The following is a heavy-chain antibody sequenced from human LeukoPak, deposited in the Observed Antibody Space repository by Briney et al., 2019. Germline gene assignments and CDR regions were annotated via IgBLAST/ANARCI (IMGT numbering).Heavy chain of an antibody. D-gene: IGHD6-13*01. CDR1: GFTFDDYA. Sequence: PGRSLRLSCAASGFTFDDYAMHWVRQAPGKGLEWVSGISWNSGSIGYADSVKGRFTISRDNAKNSLYLQMNSLRAEDTALYYCAKDMYSSSWYSRVVDYWGQGTLVTVSS. J-gene: IGHJ4*02. CDR3: AKDMYSSSWYSRVVDY. V-gene: IGHV3-9*01. CDR2: ISWNSGSI.